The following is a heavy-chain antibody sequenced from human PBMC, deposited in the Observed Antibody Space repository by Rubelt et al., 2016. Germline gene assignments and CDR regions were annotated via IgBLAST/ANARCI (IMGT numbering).Heavy chain of an antibody. CDR2: ISGNGGST. CDR1: GFTYTYST. Sequence: ASGFTYTYSTMTWVRQAPGKGLEWVSAISGNGGSTYYADSVRGRFTISRDNARNTLYLQMNSLRAEDTAVYYCAKGHSNLDYWGQGTLVTVSS. V-gene: IGHV3-23*01. CDR3: AKGHSNLDY. D-gene: IGHD6-13*01. J-gene: IGHJ4*02.